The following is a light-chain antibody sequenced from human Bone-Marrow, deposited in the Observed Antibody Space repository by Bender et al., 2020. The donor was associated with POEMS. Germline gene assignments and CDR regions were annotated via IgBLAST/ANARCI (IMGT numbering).Light chain of an antibody. CDR2: EVR. V-gene: IGLV2-23*02. J-gene: IGLJ3*02. CDR1: SSDVGGHDY. CDR3: CSYADNSVWV. Sequence: QSALTQPASVSGSPGQSITISCTGTSSDVGGHDYVSWYQQHPGKAPKLLIYEVRKRPSGVSNRFSGSKSENTASLTISGLQAEDEADFYCCSYADNSVWVFGGGTKLTVL.